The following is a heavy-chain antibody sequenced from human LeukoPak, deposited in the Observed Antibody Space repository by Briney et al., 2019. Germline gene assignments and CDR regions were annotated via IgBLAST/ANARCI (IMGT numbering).Heavy chain of an antibody. CDR1: GFTFSSYE. D-gene: IGHD3-22*01. V-gene: IGHV3-48*03. Sequence: GGSLRLSCAASGFTFSSYEMNWVRQAPGKGLEWVSYISSSGSTIYYADSVKGRFTISRDNSKNTLYLQMNSLRAEDTAVYYCAKDNQGYYYDSSGYAPGAFDIWGQGTMVTVSS. CDR2: ISSSGSTI. J-gene: IGHJ3*02. CDR3: AKDNQGYYYDSSGYAPGAFDI.